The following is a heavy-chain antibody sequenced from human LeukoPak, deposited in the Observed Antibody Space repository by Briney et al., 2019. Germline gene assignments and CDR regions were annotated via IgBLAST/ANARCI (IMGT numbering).Heavy chain of an antibody. CDR2: IYYTGTT. V-gene: IGHV4-59*01. J-gene: IGHJ3*02. D-gene: IGHD3-22*01. Sequence: SETLSLTCTVSGGSMSDYYWSWIRQPPGKGLEWIGYIYYTGTTNYNPSLKGRVIISINTSKNQFSLKLSSVTAADTALYYCARDYTMTHASDIWGQGTLVTVSS. CDR3: ARDYTMTHASDI. CDR1: GGSMSDYY.